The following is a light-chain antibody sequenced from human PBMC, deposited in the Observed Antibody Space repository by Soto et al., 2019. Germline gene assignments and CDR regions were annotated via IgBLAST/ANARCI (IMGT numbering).Light chain of an antibody. Sequence: QSALTQPASVSGSPGQSITISCTGTSSDVVGYKYVSWCQQHPGKAPKLLIYEVSHRPSGVSNRFSGSKSGNTASLTISGLQAEDEADYYCSSYTGSTYVFGTGTKLTVL. V-gene: IGLV2-14*01. CDR2: EVS. CDR3: SSYTGSTYV. J-gene: IGLJ1*01. CDR1: SSDVVGYKY.